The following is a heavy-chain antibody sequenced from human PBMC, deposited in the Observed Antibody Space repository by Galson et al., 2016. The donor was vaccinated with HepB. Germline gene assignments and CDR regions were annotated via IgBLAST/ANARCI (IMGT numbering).Heavy chain of an antibody. D-gene: IGHD2-2*01. CDR2: INTNTGNP. V-gene: IGHV7-4-1*02. Sequence: SVKVSCKASGYTFSTYAMNWVRQAPGQGLEWMGWINTNTGNPTYAQGFTGRFVFSLDTSVSTAYLQISSLKADDTAVYYCARELVVPAAMGAVVWFDPWGQGTLVTVSS. CDR1: GYTFSTYA. J-gene: IGHJ5*02. CDR3: ARELVVPAAMGAVVWFDP.